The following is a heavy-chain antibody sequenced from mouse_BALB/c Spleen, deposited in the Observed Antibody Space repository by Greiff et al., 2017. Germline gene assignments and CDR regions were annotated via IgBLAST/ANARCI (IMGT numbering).Heavy chain of an antibody. CDR1: GYTFTDYN. J-gene: IGHJ4*01. V-gene: IGHV1-18*01. CDR3: ARGGDYGNYAMDY. Sequence: EVQLQQSGPELVKPGASVKIPCKASGYTFTDYNMDWVKQSHGKSLEWIGDINPNNCGTIYNQKFKGKATLTVDKSSSTAYMELRSLTSEDTAVYYCARGGDYGNYAMDYWGQGTSVTVSS. D-gene: IGHD2-4*01. CDR2: INPNNCGT.